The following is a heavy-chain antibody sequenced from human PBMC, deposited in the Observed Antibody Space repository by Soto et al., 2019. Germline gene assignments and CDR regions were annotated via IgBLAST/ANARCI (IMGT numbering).Heavy chain of an antibody. J-gene: IGHJ4*02. CDR2: ISGSGGST. V-gene: IGHV3-23*01. CDR1: GFTFSSYA. D-gene: IGHD6-19*01. Sequence: EMQLLESGGGLVQPGGSLRLSCAASGFTFSSYAMSWVRQAPGKGLEWVSAISGSGGSTYYADSVKGRFTISRDNSKNTLYLQMNSLRAEDTAVYYCAKYSSGWYYPFDYWGQGTLVTVSS. CDR3: AKYSSGWYYPFDY.